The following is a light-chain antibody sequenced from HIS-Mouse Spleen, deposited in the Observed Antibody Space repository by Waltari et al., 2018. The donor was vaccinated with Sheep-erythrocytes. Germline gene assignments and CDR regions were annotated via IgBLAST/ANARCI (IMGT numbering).Light chain of an antibody. CDR1: QSVSSY. V-gene: IGKV3-11*01. CDR2: DAS. J-gene: IGKJ5*01. CDR3: QQANSFPL. Sequence: EIVLTQSPATLSLSPGERATLSCRASQSVSSYLAWYQQKPGQAPRLLIYDASNRATGIPARFSGSGSGTDFTLTISSLQPEDFATYYCQQANSFPLFGQGTRLEIK.